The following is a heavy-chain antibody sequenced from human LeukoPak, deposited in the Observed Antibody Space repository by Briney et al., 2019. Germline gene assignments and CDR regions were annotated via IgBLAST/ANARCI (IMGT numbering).Heavy chain of an antibody. D-gene: IGHD3-10*01. J-gene: IGHJ4*02. CDR1: GYTFTHQW. Sequence: GEYLQISCKASGYTFTHQWIGWVRQKSGSGLEWMGIIYPRDSDTRYSPSFQGHVTISADTSINTAYLEWSRLEASDTGIYYCARHSDVIGAIWGQGTLVTVSS. CDR3: ARHSDVIGAI. V-gene: IGHV5-51*01. CDR2: IYPRDSDT.